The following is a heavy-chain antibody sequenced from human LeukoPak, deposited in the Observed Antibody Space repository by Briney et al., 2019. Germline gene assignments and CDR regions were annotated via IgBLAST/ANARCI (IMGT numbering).Heavy chain of an antibody. CDR2: MNPNSGNT. CDR1: GYTFTSYD. V-gene: IGHV1-8*01. CDR3: ARGSGLEVIEGN. J-gene: IGHJ4*02. D-gene: IGHD3-10*01. Sequence: ASVKVSCKASGYTFTSYDINWVRQATGQGLEWLGWMNPNSGNTGYAQEFQGRVTMTRNTSISTAYMELSSLRSEDTAVYYCARGSGLEVIEGNWGQGTLVTVSS.